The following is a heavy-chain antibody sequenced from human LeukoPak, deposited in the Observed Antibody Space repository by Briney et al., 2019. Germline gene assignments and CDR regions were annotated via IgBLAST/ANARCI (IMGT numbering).Heavy chain of an antibody. CDR1: GGSISTGGYY. D-gene: IGHD2/OR15-2a*01. J-gene: IGHJ4*02. Sequence: PSETLSLTCTVSGGSISTGGYYWNWIRQHPGKGLEWIGFNYHSGSTSYNPSRQIRLSIAVATSQNHFSLKLHSVTAADTAVYYCARGRFYGFSGDSWGQETLVTVSS. V-gene: IGHV4-31*03. CDR3: ARGRFYGFSGDS. CDR2: NYHSGST.